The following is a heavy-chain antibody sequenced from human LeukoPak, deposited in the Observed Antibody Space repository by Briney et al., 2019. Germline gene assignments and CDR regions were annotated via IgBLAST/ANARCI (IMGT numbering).Heavy chain of an antibody. CDR2: ISAHNGNT. Sequence: ASVKVSCKASGYTFTRYGISWVRQAPGQGLEWMGWISAHNGNTNYTQKLQGRVTMTTDTSTSTAYMELRSLRSDDTAVYYCARDRSLGELSLDYWGQGTLVTVSS. J-gene: IGHJ4*02. CDR1: GYTFTRYG. CDR3: ARDRSLGELSLDY. V-gene: IGHV1-18*01. D-gene: IGHD3-10*01.